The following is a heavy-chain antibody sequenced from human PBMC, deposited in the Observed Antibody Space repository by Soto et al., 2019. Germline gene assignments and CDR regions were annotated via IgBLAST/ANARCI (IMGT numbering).Heavy chain of an antibody. CDR1: GGSISSSSYY. CDR3: ARRFCSSTSCYELDI. CDR2: IYYSGST. D-gene: IGHD2-2*01. V-gene: IGHV4-39*01. J-gene: IGHJ3*02. Sequence: QLQLQESGPGLVKPSETLSLTCTVSGGSISSSSYYWGWIRQPPGKGLEWIGSIYYSGSTYYNPSLKGRVTISVDTSKNQFSLNLSSVTAADTAVYYCARRFCSSTSCYELDIWGQGTMVTVSS.